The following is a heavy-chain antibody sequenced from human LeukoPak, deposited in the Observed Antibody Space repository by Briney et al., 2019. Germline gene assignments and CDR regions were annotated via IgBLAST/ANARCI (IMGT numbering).Heavy chain of an antibody. D-gene: IGHD3-10*01. CDR2: LYSGSDT. CDR1: GFSVSTKY. J-gene: IGHJ2*01. Sequence: TGGSLRLSRAASGFSVSTKYMNWVRQAPGKGLEWVSILYSGSDTYYANSVKGRFTISRDSSKNILFLQMNDLRAEDTAVYYCARVGDHFHWYLDLWGRGTLVTVSS. CDR3: ARVGDHFHWYLDL. V-gene: IGHV3-53*01.